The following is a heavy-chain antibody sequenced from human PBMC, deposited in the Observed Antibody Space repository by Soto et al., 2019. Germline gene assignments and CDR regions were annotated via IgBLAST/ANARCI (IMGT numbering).Heavy chain of an antibody. CDR2: IIPIFGTA. CDR1: GGTFSSYA. J-gene: IGHJ6*04. D-gene: IGHD2-2*01. Sequence: GASVKVSCKASGGTFSSYAISWVRQAPGQGLEWMGGIIPIFGTANYAQKFQGRVTITADESTSTAYMELSSLRSEDTAVYYCARSISTKYCSSTSCYGYYYYGMYVWGEGTTVTVSS. V-gene: IGHV1-69*13. CDR3: ARSISTKYCSSTSCYGYYYYGMYV.